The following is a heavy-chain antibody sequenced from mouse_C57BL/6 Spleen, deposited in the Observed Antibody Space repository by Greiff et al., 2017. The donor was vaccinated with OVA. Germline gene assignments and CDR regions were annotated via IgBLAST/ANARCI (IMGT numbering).Heavy chain of an antibody. CDR1: GYTFTSYW. V-gene: IGHV1-52*01. D-gene: IGHD3-3*01. Sequence: QVQLQQPGAELVRPGSSVKLSCNASGYTFTSYWMHWVTQRPIQGLEWIGNIDSSDSETHYNQKFKDKATMTVDKSSSTAYMQLSSLTSEDSAVCYCARRDVDDWGKGTTLTVSS. CDR3: ARRDVDD. CDR2: IDSSDSET. J-gene: IGHJ2*01.